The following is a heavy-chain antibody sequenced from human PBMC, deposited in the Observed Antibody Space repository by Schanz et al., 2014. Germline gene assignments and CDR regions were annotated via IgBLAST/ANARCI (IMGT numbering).Heavy chain of an antibody. CDR1: EFTFNTYC. CDR2: INQDGYDK. V-gene: IGHV3-7*03. J-gene: IGHJ6*02. D-gene: IGHD5-18*01. CDR3: AKGRTSMVYDMDV. Sequence: EVQLVESGGGLVQPGGSLRLSCAASEFTFNTYCMSWVRQAPGKGLEWVASINQDGYDKHYVDSVKGRFTISRDNAKNSLFLQMSSLRAEDTALYYCAKGRTSMVYDMDVWGQGTTVTVSS.